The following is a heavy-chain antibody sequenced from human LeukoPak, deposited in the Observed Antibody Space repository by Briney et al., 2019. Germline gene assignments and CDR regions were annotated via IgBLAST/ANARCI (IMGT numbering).Heavy chain of an antibody. CDR2: ISGSGGST. V-gene: IGHV3-23*01. Sequence: HSGGSLRLSCAASGFTFSSYAMSWVRQAPGKGLEWVSAISGSGGSTYYADSAKGRFTISRDNSKNTLYLQMNSLRAEDTAVYYCARGSGSGSSNNWFDPWGQGTLVTVSS. CDR3: ARGSGSGSSNNWFDP. D-gene: IGHD3-10*01. J-gene: IGHJ5*02. CDR1: GFTFSSYA.